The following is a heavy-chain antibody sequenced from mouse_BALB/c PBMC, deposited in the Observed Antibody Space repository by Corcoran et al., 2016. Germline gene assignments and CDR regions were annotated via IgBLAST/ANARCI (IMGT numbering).Heavy chain of an antibody. D-gene: IGHD2-14*01. V-gene: IGHV9-3-1*01. CDR1: GYTFTNYG. J-gene: IGHJ2*01. CDR3: ATYERSVDY. CDR2: INTYTGEP. Sequence: QIQLVQSGPELKKPGETVKISCKASGYTFTNYGMNWVKQAPGKGLKWMGWINTYTGEPTYADDFKGRFAFSLETSASTAYLQINNLKKEDSATYFGATYERSVDYWGEGTTLTVSS.